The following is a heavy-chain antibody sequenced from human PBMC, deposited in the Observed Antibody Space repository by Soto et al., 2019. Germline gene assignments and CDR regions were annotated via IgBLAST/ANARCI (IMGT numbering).Heavy chain of an antibody. CDR1: GYTFTGYY. CDR3: AYLRGFTGYPGD. J-gene: IGHJ4*02. Sequence: ASVKVSCKASGYTFTGYYMHWVRQAPGQGLEWMGWINPNSGGTNYAQKFQGRVTMTRDTSISTAYMELSRLRSDDTAVYYCAYLRGFTGYPGDWGQGTLVTVSS. CDR2: INPNSGGT. D-gene: IGHD3-16*01. V-gene: IGHV1-2*02.